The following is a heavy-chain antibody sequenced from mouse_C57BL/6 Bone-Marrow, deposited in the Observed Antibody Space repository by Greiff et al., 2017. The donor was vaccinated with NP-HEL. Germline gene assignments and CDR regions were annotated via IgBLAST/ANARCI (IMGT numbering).Heavy chain of an antibody. V-gene: IGHV7-3*01. Sequence: DVHLVESGGGLVQPGGSLSLSCAASGFTFTDYYMSWVRQPPGKALEWLGFIRNKANGYTTEYSASVKGRFTISRDNSQSILYLQMNALRAEDSATYYCARYCRLGRAYFDYWGQGTTLTVSS. CDR1: GFTFTDYY. D-gene: IGHD4-1*01. CDR3: ARYCRLGRAYFDY. J-gene: IGHJ2*01. CDR2: IRNKANGYTT.